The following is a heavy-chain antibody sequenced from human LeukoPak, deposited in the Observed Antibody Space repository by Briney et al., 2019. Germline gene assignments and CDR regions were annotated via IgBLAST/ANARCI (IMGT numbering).Heavy chain of an antibody. J-gene: IGHJ4*02. D-gene: IGHD2-21*01. Sequence: GSLRLSCAASGFTFSSYAMSWVRQAPGKGLEWVSAISGSGGSTYYADSVKGRFTISRDNSKNTLYLQMNSLRAEDTAVYYCAKDLHCGGDCYPNNFDYWGQGTLVTVSS. CDR3: AKDLHCGGDCYPNNFDY. V-gene: IGHV3-23*01. CDR1: GFTFSSYA. CDR2: ISGSGGST.